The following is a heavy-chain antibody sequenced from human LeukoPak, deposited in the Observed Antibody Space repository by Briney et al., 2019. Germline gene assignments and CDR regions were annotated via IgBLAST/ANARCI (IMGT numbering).Heavy chain of an antibody. J-gene: IGHJ4*02. D-gene: IGHD5-18*01. CDR2: IYTSGST. V-gene: IGHV4-4*07. CDR3: ARDVGGYNYGYSLDY. CDR1: GGSISSYY. Sequence: SETLSLTCTVSGGSISSYYWNWIRQPAGKGLEWIGRIYTSGSTSYNSSLKSRVTMSVDTSKNQFSLKLSSVTAADTAVYYCARDVGGYNYGYSLDYWGQGTLVSVSS.